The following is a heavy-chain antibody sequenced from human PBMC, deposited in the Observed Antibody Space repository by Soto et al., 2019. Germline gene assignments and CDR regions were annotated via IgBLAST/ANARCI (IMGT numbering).Heavy chain of an antibody. J-gene: IGHJ6*02. CDR3: ARVGYSSTGTTFHYHGLDV. CDR1: GYTFTTHA. V-gene: IGHV1-3*01. D-gene: IGHD3-22*01. CDR2: INGGNGQT. Sequence: PSVQVSCTASGYTFTTHAMHWVRQAPGQSLEWMGWINGGNGQTKHSQKFQGRVTMTRDTSTHTFYMELSSLRSEDTAMYYCARVGYSSTGTTFHYHGLDVWGQGTTVTVSS.